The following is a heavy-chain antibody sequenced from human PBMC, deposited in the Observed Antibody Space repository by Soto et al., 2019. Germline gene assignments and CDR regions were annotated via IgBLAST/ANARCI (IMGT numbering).Heavy chain of an antibody. CDR1: GGTFSNYA. D-gene: IGHD4-17*01. V-gene: IGHV1-69*01. Sequence: QVQLVQSGAEVKKPGSSVRVSCKASGGTFSNYAISWVRQDPGQELEWVGGIIPISGTPSYGQKFQGRVTGAGHESTGTAYRELSSLGAEDTALFYGARGDYGDYHSCSYGREVGGQGPRVTV. CDR3: ARGDYGDYHSCSYGREV. CDR2: IIPISGTP. J-gene: IGHJ6*02.